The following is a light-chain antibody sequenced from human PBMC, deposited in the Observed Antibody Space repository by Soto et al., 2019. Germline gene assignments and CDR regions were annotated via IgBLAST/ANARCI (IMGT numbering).Light chain of an antibody. J-gene: IGLJ3*02. V-gene: IGLV1-44*01. Sequence: QSVLTQPPSASGTPGQRVTISCSGSSSNIGSNTVNWYQQLPGTAPKLLIYSNNQRPSGVPDRFSGSKSGTSASLAISGLLSPDAAEYYYATWDDSLNGWVFGGGTKLTVL. CDR1: SSNIGSNT. CDR3: ATWDDSLNGWV. CDR2: SNN.